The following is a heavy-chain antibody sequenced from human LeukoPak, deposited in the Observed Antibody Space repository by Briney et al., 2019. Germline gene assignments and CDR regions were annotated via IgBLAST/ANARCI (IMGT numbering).Heavy chain of an antibody. CDR2: IYYSGST. D-gene: IGHD2-2*01. CDR1: GDSISSYY. V-gene: IGHV4-59*01. CDR3: ARDRGYCSSTSCYASEYNWFDP. Sequence: SETLSLTCTVSGDSISSYYWSWFRQPPGQGLEWIAYIYYSGSTNYNPSLKSRVTISVDTSKNQFSLKLSSVTAADTAVYYCARDRGYCSSTSCYASEYNWFDPWGQGTLVTVSS. J-gene: IGHJ5*02.